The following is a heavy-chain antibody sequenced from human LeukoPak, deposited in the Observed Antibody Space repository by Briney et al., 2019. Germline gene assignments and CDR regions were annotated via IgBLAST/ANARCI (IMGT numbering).Heavy chain of an antibody. D-gene: IGHD2/OR15-2a*01. CDR2: IYHSGST. CDR1: GGSISSGGYS. J-gene: IGHJ6*02. V-gene: IGHV4-30-2*01. Sequence: SSETLSLTCAVSGGSISSGGYSWSWIRQPPGKGLDWIGYIYHSGSTYYNPSLKSRVTISVDRSKNQFSLKLSSVTAADTAVYYCARGAVLYYYGMDVWGQGTTVTVSS. CDR3: ARGAVLYYYGMDV.